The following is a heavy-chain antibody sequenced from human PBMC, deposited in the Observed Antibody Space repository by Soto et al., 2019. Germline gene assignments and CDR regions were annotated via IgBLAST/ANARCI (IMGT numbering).Heavy chain of an antibody. CDR1: GFTFSSYS. V-gene: IGHV3-21*01. CDR3: ARGRGYDILTGYYPDY. CDR2: ISSSSSYI. Sequence: EVQLVESGGGLVKPGGSLRLSCAASGFTFSSYSMNWVRQAPGKGLEWVSSISSSSSYIYYADSVKGRFTISRDNAKNSLYLQMNSLGAEDTAVYYCARGRGYDILTGYYPDYWGQGTLVTVSS. D-gene: IGHD3-9*01. J-gene: IGHJ4*02.